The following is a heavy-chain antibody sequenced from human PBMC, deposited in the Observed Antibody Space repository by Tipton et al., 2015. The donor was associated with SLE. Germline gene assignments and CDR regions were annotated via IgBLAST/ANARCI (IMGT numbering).Heavy chain of an antibody. J-gene: IGHJ4*02. CDR3: ARGGGVVVPAAISPAVADY. Sequence: TLSLTCTVSGYSISSGYYWGWIRQPPGKGLEWIGSIYHSGSTYYNPSLKSRVTISVDTSKNQFSLKLSSVTAADTAVYYCARGGGVVVPAAISPAVADYWGQGTLVTVSS. V-gene: IGHV4-38-2*02. D-gene: IGHD2-2*02. CDR2: IYHSGST. CDR1: GYSISSGYY.